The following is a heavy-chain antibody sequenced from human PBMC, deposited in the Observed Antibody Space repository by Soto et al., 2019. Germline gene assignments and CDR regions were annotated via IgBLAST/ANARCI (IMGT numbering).Heavy chain of an antibody. V-gene: IGHV3-7*03. CDR1: GFSFTNHW. Sequence: EMQLEESGGGLVQPGGSRRPSCEASGFSFTNHWMSWVRQAPGKGLEWLANIKQDGGETYYLESVKGRFSISRDNAKDSVYLQMSGLRAEDTAVYYCARHGFHRDALDLWGQGTLVTVSS. CDR2: IKQDGGET. CDR3: ARHGFHRDALDL. D-gene: IGHD2-2*03. J-gene: IGHJ3*01.